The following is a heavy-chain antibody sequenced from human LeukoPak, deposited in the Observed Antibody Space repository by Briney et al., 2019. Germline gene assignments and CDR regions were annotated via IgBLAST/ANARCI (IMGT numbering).Heavy chain of an antibody. J-gene: IGHJ4*02. Sequence: GGSLRLSCAASGFTFSSYAMHWVRQAPGKGLEWVAVISYDGSNKYYADSVKGRFTISRDNSKNTLYLQMNSLRAEDTAVYYCARDRKGTPHYWGQGTLVTVSS. CDR1: GFTFSSYA. V-gene: IGHV3-30-3*01. CDR3: ARDRKGTPHY. CDR2: ISYDGSNK. D-gene: IGHD2-15*01.